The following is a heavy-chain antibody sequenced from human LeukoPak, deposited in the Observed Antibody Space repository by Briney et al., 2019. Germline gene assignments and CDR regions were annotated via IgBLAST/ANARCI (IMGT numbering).Heavy chain of an antibody. CDR1: GFTFSSYA. Sequence: PGGSLRLSCAASGFTFSSYAMHWVRQAPGKGLEWVAVISYDGSNKYYADSVKGRFSISRDTSKNTLYLQMNSLRAEDTAVYYCARGSVRAFDIWGQGTMVTVSS. V-gene: IGHV3-30*14. D-gene: IGHD1-26*01. J-gene: IGHJ3*02. CDR3: ARGSVRAFDI. CDR2: ISYDGSNK.